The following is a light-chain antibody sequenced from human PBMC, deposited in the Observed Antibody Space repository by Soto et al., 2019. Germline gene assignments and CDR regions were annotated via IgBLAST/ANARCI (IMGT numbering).Light chain of an antibody. CDR3: SSYTSISTLYV. J-gene: IGLJ1*01. V-gene: IGLV2-14*01. CDR1: NSDVGGYNY. Sequence: QSPLTQPSSVSGSPGQSITISCTGTNSDVGGYNYVSWYQQHPGKAPELMIYEASHRPSGVSNRFSGSKSDNTASLTISGLQAEDEADYSCSSYTSISTLYVFGTGTKVTVL. CDR2: EAS.